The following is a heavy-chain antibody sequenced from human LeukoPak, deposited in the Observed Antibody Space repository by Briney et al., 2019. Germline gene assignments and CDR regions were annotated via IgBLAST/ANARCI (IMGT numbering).Heavy chain of an antibody. D-gene: IGHD6-6*01. V-gene: IGHV3-30*18. J-gene: IGHJ4*02. CDR1: GFTFSNYG. Sequence: GRSLRLSCAASGFTFSNYGMHWVRQAPGKGLEWVAIISYDGSSEYSADSVKGRFTISRDNSKNTLYLQMNSLRAEDTAVYYCAKVRDYSNSPLDYWGQGTLVTVSS. CDR3: AKVRDYSNSPLDY. CDR2: ISYDGSSE.